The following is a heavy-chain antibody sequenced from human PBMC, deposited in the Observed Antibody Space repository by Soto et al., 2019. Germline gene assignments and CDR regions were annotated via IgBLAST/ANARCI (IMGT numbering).Heavy chain of an antibody. V-gene: IGHV4-30-4*01. CDR1: GGSISSGDYY. D-gene: IGHD2-15*01. J-gene: IGHJ6*02. Sequence: SETLSLTCTVSGGSISSGDYYWSWIRQPPGKGLEWIGYIYYSGSTYYNPSLKSRVTISVDTSKNQFSLKLSSVTAADTAVYCCARDYFYCRGGSCYSNYYYYGMDVWGQGTTVTVSS. CDR2: IYYSGST. CDR3: ARDYFYCRGGSCYSNYYYYGMDV.